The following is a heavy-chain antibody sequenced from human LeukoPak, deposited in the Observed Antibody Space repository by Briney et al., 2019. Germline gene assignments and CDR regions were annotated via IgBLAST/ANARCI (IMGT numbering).Heavy chain of an antibody. J-gene: IGHJ4*02. V-gene: IGHV1-8*01. CDR2: MNPNSGNT. Sequence: ASVKVSCKASGYTFTSYDINWVRQATGQGLEWMGWMNPNSGNTGYAQKFQGRVTMTRNTSISTAYMELSSLRSEDTAVYYCARGLYGDYAPDYWGQGTLVTVSS. CDR1: GYTFTSYD. CDR3: ARGLYGDYAPDY. D-gene: IGHD4-17*01.